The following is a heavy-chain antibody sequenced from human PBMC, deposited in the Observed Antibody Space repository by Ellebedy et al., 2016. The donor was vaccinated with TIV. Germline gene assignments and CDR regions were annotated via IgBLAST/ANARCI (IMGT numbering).Heavy chain of an antibody. Sequence: SETLSLTCTVSGGSISSYYWSWIRQPPGKGLEWIGHIYYTGSTNYSPSLKRRVTISVDTSKNQFSLRLSYVTAAETAVYYCARHSPAVNGLITLIGPNALDIWGQGTTVTVSS. CDR3: ARHSPAVNGLITLIGPNALDI. V-gene: IGHV4-59*08. CDR2: IYYTGST. D-gene: IGHD3-22*01. CDR1: GGSISSYY. J-gene: IGHJ3*02.